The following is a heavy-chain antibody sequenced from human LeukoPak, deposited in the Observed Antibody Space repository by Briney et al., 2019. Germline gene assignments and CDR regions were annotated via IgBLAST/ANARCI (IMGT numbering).Heavy chain of an antibody. V-gene: IGHV1-18*01. CDR3: ARRGYCSSTSYSKRNWFDP. Sequence: GASVKVSCKASGYTFTSYGISWVRQAPGQGLEWMGWISAYNGNTNYAQKLQGRVTMTTDTSPSTAYMELRSLRSDDTAVDYCARRGYCSSTSYSKRNWFDPWGQGTLVTVSS. CDR2: ISAYNGNT. J-gene: IGHJ5*02. CDR1: GYTFTSYG. D-gene: IGHD2-2*01.